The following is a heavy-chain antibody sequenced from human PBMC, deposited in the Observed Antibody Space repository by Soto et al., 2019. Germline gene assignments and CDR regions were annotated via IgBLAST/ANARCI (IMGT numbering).Heavy chain of an antibody. CDR2: IKSKSAGETT. V-gene: IGHV3-15*05. Sequence: EVQLVESGGGLVKPGGSLRLSCAASGFSFRTTWMAWVRQAPGKGLEWGGRIKSKSAGETTDYAETVKCRFTISRDDSKDTLYLHMDSLETGDTAVYYCSTGSPFSGSFFDYWGQGTLVTVSS. CDR3: STGSPFSGSFFDY. CDR1: GFSFRTTW. D-gene: IGHD1-26*01. J-gene: IGHJ4*02.